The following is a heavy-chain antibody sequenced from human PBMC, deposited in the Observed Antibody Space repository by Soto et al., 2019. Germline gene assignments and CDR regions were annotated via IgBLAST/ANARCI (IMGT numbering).Heavy chain of an antibody. CDR1: GDTFTSYA. CDR2: INAGNGNT. V-gene: IGHV1-3*01. J-gene: IGHJ5*02. Sequence: GASVKVSCKASGDTFTSYAMHWVRQAPGQRLEWMGWINAGNGNTKYSQKCQGRVTITRDTSASTAYMELSSLRSEDTAVYYCASGLFMVTAFSSWGQRTLVIVSS. D-gene: IGHD2-21*02. CDR3: ASGLFMVTAFSS.